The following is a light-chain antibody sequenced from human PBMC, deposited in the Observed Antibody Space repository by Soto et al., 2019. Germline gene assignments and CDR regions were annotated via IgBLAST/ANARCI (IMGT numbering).Light chain of an antibody. CDR3: HQYNNWPPS. Sequence: DTVMTQSPATLSVSPGERATLSCRASQRVSTNLAWYQQKPGQAPRLLIYRASTRATDIPARFSGSGSGTEFTLTIGRLQSEDFAVYYCHQYNNWPPSFGGGTKVEIK. CDR2: RAS. J-gene: IGKJ4*01. CDR1: QRVSTN. V-gene: IGKV3-15*01.